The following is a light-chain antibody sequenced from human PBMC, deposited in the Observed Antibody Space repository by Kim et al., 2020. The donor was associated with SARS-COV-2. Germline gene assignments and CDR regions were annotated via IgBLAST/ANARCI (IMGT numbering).Light chain of an antibody. CDR1: SSNIVKNY. CDR3: GTWDSSLSAVV. V-gene: IGLV1-51*01. J-gene: IGLJ2*01. Sequence: GQKGTISCSGSSSNIVKNYVSWFQQLPGTAHTLLIYDNDKRPSGIPDRFSGSKSGTSDTLGITGLQTGDEADYYCGTWDSSLSAVVFGGGTQLTVL. CDR2: DND.